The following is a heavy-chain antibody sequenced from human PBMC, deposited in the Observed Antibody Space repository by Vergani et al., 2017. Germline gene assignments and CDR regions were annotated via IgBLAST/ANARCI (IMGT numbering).Heavy chain of an antibody. CDR3: TRSECSGTTCYGHYFDL. V-gene: IGHV3-66*02. Sequence: LVESGGGLEQPGRSLRLSCRASGFTFTDYGISWVRQAPGKGLEWVSVIKSDGRTSYAESVRGRFTISRDTSRNAVYLQMNILRVEDTGVYYCTRSECSGTTCYGHYFDLWGHGILVTVSS. CDR1: GFTFTDYG. D-gene: IGHD2-15*01. J-gene: IGHJ4*01. CDR2: IKSDGRT.